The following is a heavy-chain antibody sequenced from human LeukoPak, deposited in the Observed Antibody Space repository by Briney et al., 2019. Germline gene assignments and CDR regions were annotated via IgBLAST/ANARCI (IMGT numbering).Heavy chain of an antibody. CDR1: GFIVSNNY. CDR3: ASDLSTWFD. CDR2: IYRGGSS. V-gene: IGHV3-66*01. D-gene: IGHD6-13*01. Sequence: SGGSLRLSCVASGFIVSNNYMSWVRQAPGMGLEWVSTIYRGGSSFYADSVKGRFIISRDNSKNTLYLQMGSLRAEDTAVYYCASDLSTWFDWGQGTQVTVAS. J-gene: IGHJ4*02.